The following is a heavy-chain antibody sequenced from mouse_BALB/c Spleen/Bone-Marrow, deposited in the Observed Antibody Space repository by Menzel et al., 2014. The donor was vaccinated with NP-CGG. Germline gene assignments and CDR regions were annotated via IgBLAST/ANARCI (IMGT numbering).Heavy chain of an antibody. D-gene: IGHD1-1*01. V-gene: IGHV1S81*02. J-gene: IGHJ4*01. Sequence: VQLQQSGAELVKPGAPVKLSCEASGYTFTNYWMHWVNQRPGQGLEWIGEINPTNGRSNYNEKLKSKATLTVDKSSSTAYMQLSSLTSEDSAVYYCARRGDYYGAMDYWGQGTSVTVSS. CDR3: ARRGDYYGAMDY. CDR2: INPTNGRS. CDR1: GYTFTNYW.